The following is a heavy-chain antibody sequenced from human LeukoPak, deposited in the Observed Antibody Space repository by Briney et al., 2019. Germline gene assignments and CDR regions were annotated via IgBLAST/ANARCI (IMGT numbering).Heavy chain of an antibody. CDR3: ARQQWLVHTRYYYCMDV. CDR1: GGSFSGYY. Sequence: SETLSLTCAVYGGSFSGYYWSWIRQPPGKGLEWIGEINHSGSTNYNPSLKSRVTISVDTSKNQFSLKLSCVTAADTAAYYCARQQWLVHTRYYYCMDVWGKGTTVTISS. V-gene: IGHV4-34*01. J-gene: IGHJ6*03. D-gene: IGHD6-19*01. CDR2: INHSGST.